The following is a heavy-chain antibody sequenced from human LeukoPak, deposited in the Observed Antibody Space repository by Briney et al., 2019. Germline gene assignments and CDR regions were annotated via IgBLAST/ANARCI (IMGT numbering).Heavy chain of an antibody. J-gene: IGHJ4*02. CDR2: INHSGST. V-gene: IGHV4-34*01. CDR3: ARGTVVVITN. D-gene: IGHD3-22*01. Sequence: SETLSLTCAVYGGSFSGYYWSWIRQPPGKGLEWIGEINHSGSTNYNPSLKSRVTISVDTSKNQFSLKLSSVTAADTAVYYCARGTVVVITNWGQGTLVTVSS. CDR1: GGSFSGYY.